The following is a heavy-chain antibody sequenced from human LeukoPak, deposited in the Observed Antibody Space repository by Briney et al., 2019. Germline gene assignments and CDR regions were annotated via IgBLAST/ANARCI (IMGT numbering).Heavy chain of an antibody. J-gene: IGHJ4*02. D-gene: IGHD6-19*01. CDR2: ISNEGSNK. Sequence: PGGSLRLSCAAYRFTFSSFGIHWVRQAPGKGLEWVAVISNEGSNKYYADSVRGRFTISRDNSKNTLYLQMNSLGAEDTAVYYCASTQTYSSTNSPQWLVPFDYWGQGTLVTVSS. CDR3: ASTQTYSSTNSPQWLVPFDY. V-gene: IGHV3-30*03. CDR1: RFTFSSFG.